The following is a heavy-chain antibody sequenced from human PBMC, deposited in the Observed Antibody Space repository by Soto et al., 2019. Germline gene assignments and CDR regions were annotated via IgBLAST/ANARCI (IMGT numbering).Heavy chain of an antibody. J-gene: IGHJ6*02. Sequence: PSETLSLTCSVSGGTITRGDHFWSWVRQSPGKGLEWLGYIYYSGSTYYNPSPKGRVMMTIDTSKHQFSLNLSSVTAADTAVFYCGRGQTAIDVWGQGTTVT. CDR3: GRGQTAIDV. CDR2: IYYSGST. CDR1: GGTITRGDHF. V-gene: IGHV4-30-4*01. D-gene: IGHD5-18*01.